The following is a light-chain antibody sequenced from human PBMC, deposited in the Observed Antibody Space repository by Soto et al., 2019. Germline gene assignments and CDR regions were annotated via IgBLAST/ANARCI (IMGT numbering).Light chain of an antibody. J-gene: IGKJ1*01. CDR2: EAS. V-gene: IGKV3-20*01. Sequence: EIVLTQSPGTLSLSPGERATLSCRASQSVTSRYLAWYQQKPGQAPRLLIYEASSRATGIPDRFSGSGSGTDFTVTISRLEPEDFAVYFCHHYGLSRTFGQGTKVEIK. CDR3: HHYGLSRT. CDR1: QSVTSRY.